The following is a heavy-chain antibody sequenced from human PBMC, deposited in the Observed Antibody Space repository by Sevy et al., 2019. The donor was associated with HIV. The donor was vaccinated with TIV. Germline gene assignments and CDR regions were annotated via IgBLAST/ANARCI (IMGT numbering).Heavy chain of an antibody. V-gene: IGHV3-53*01. CDR3: ARGKRGYGYGMDV. CDR1: GFTVSSNY. CDR2: IYSDDNA. J-gene: IGHJ6*02. D-gene: IGHD1-1*01. Sequence: GGSLRLSCAASGFTVSSNYMSWVRQAPGKGLEWVSVIYSDDNAYSDDSVKGRFTISSDKSKKTLHLQMNSLRVEDTAGYYCARGKRGYGYGMDVWGQGTTVTVSS.